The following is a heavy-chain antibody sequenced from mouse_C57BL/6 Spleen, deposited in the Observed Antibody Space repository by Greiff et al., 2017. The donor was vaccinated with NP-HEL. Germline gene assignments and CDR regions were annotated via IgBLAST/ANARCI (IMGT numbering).Heavy chain of an antibody. CDR1: GYTFTDYY. V-gene: IGHV1-76*01. CDR3: AREGFTTVVVPYAMDY. CDR2: IYPGSGNT. J-gene: IGHJ4*01. Sequence: QVQLQQSGAELVRPGASVKLSCKASGYTFTDYYINWVKQRPGQGLEWIARIYPGSGNTYYNEKFKGKATLTAEKSSSTAYMQLSSLTSEDSAVYFCAREGFTTVVVPYAMDYWGQGTSVTVSS. D-gene: IGHD1-1*01.